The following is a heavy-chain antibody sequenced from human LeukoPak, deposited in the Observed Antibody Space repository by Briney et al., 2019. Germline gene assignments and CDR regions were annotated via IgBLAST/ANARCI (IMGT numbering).Heavy chain of an antibody. Sequence: GGSLRLSCAASGFTFSSYVMRWVRQAPGKGVEWVAVISYDGSTTNYPDSVNGQFTISRDNLKSTLYLQMNSLRAEDTALYYCARGPSITTVSYFQYWGQGTLVTVSS. CDR1: GFTFSSYV. V-gene: IGHV3-30*01. CDR2: ISYDGSTT. CDR3: ARGPSITTVSYFQY. D-gene: IGHD1-14*01. J-gene: IGHJ4*02.